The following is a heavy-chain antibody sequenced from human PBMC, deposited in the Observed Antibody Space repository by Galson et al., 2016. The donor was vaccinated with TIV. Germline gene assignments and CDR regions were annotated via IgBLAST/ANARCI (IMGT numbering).Heavy chain of an antibody. CDR3: ARGRGYYFGSGISYFDY. CDR2: INPIFGTA. CDR1: GGTFSNFV. Sequence: SVKVSCKASGGTFSNFVISWVRQAPGQGLEWMGRINPIFGTANYAQKFPGRVTITADTSTSTLYMELSRLRSEDTAVYDCARGRGYYFGSGISYFDYWGQGSLVTVSS. J-gene: IGHJ4*02. D-gene: IGHD3-10*01. V-gene: IGHV1-69*06.